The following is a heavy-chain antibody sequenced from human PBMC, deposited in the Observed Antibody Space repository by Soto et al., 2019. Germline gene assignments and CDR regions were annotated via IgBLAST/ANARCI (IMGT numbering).Heavy chain of an antibody. J-gene: IGHJ4*02. CDR2: ISYDGSNK. V-gene: IGHV3-30-3*01. D-gene: IGHD3-3*01. Sequence: PGGSLRLSCAASGFIFSAYAIHWVRQAPGKGLEWVGIISYDGSNKYYADSVKGRFSISRDNSKNTVYLEMNSLRVDDTAMYYCARGIYTDFWSGCLHWGQGTLVTVSS. CDR3: ARGIYTDFWSGCLH. CDR1: GFIFSAYA.